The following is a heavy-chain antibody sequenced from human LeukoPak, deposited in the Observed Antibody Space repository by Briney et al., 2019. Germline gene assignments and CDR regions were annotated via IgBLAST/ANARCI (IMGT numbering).Heavy chain of an antibody. D-gene: IGHD5-18*01. CDR2: MQYDGSIK. Sequence: GGSLRLSCAASGFTFSSYEMNWVRQAPGKGLEWMAFMQYDGSIKYYADSVKGRFTISRDNSKNTLYLQMNSLIPEDTAVYYCARQYISGQWYFDYWGQGTLVTVSS. CDR1: GFTFSSYE. CDR3: ARQYISGQWYFDY. V-gene: IGHV3-30*04. J-gene: IGHJ4*02.